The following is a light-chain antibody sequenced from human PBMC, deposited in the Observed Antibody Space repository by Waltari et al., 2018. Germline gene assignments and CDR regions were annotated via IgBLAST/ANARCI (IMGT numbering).Light chain of an antibody. CDR2: EVS. CDR1: DSDVGAYKF. CDR3: SSYTTSNAPGV. Sequence: QSALTQPASVPGSPGQSITISCTGTDSDVGAYKFVSWYRQHPGKAPHLIIYEVSERPPGISDRFSGSKSDNTASLTISGLQADDEAVYYCSSYTTSNAPGVFGTGTK. J-gene: IGLJ1*01. V-gene: IGLV2-14*01.